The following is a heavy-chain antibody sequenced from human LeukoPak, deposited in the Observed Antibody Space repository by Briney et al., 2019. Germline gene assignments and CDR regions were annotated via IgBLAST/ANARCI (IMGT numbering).Heavy chain of an antibody. V-gene: IGHV4-59*08. D-gene: IGHD3-22*01. J-gene: IGHJ3*02. CDR2: VYFSGST. CDR1: GGSMNSDY. CDR3: ARHTMITRFDI. Sequence: PSETLSLTCTVSGGSMNSDYWSWIRQPPGKGLEWIGYVYFSGSTDYSPSLKSRVIISIDTSMHQFSLRLSSVTAADTAVYYRARHTMITRFDIWGQGTVVTVPS.